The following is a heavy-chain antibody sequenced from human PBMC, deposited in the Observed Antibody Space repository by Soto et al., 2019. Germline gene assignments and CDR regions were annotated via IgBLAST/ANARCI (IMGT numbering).Heavy chain of an antibody. V-gene: IGHV3-30*18. CDR3: AKDLWSYNRGLRYYYYYGMDV. J-gene: IGHJ6*02. Sequence: GGSLRISCAASGFTFSSYGMHWVRQAPGKGLEWVAVISYDGSNKYYADSVKGRFTISRDNSKNTLYLQMSSLRAEDTAVYYCAKDLWSYNRGLRYYYYYGMDVWGQGTTVTVSS. D-gene: IGHD2-15*01. CDR1: GFTFSSYG. CDR2: ISYDGSNK.